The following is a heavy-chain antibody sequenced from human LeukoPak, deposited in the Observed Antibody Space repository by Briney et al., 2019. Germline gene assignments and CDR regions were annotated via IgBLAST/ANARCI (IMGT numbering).Heavy chain of an antibody. Sequence: PGGSLRLSCAASGFTFSSYAMHWVRQAPGKGLEWVAVISYDGSNKYYADSVKGRFTISRDNSKNTLYLQMNSPRAEDTAVYYCAKPRNYDFWSGYDSHRAFDIWGQGTMVTVSS. J-gene: IGHJ3*02. D-gene: IGHD3-3*01. CDR2: ISYDGSNK. CDR3: AKPRNYDFWSGYDSHRAFDI. CDR1: GFTFSSYA. V-gene: IGHV3-30*04.